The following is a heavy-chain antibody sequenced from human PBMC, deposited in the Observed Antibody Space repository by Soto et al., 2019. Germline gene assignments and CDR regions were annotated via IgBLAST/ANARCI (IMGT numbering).Heavy chain of an antibody. V-gene: IGHV4-59*01. D-gene: IGHD3-16*01. CDR3: ASGGNWFDP. CDR1: GGSISNYC. Sequence: SETLSLTCNVSGGSISNYCWTWVRQSPEKGLEWIGYMYYNGNINYNPSLKSRVTISIDTSKNQFSLTLKSVTAADTAVYYCASGGNWFDPWGQGVMVTVYS. J-gene: IGHJ5*02. CDR2: MYYNGNI.